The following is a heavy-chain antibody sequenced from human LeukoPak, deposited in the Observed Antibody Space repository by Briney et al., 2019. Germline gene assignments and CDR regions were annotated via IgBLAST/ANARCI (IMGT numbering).Heavy chain of an antibody. CDR1: GVTLSTYA. Sequence: PGGSLRLSCAASGVTLSTYAMSWVRQAPGKGLEWVSAISGSGGSTYYADSVKGRFTISRDNSKNTLYLQMNSLRAEDTAVYYCAKGSGYYSFHFDYWGQGTLVTVSS. CDR3: AKGSGYYSFHFDY. V-gene: IGHV3-23*01. CDR2: ISGSGGST. J-gene: IGHJ4*02. D-gene: IGHD3-22*01.